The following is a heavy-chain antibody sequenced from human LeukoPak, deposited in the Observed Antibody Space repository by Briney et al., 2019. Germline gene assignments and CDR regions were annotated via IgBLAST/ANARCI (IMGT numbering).Heavy chain of an antibody. V-gene: IGHV3-23*01. Sequence: GGSLRLSCAASGFTFSSYAMSWVRQAPGRGLEWVSGISASGGSTYYADSVKGRFTNSRDNSKSKLYLQMNSLRAEDTAVYYCAKFFDNGGYYYFDYWGQGTLVTVSS. J-gene: IGHJ4*02. CDR1: GFTFSSYA. D-gene: IGHD3-22*01. CDR3: AKFFDNGGYYYFDY. CDR2: ISASGGST.